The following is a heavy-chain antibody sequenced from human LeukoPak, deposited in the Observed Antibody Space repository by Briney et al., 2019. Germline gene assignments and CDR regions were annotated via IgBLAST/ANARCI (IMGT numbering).Heavy chain of an antibody. CDR2: IYYSGTT. Sequence: SETLSLTCTVSGASINTYYWSWIRQPPGKELKRIGYIYYSGTTSYNPSLKTRVTISIDTSKNQFSLKLSSVTAADTAVYYCARGGIAAAALVHLDYWGQGTLVTVSS. V-gene: IGHV4-59*01. J-gene: IGHJ4*02. CDR3: ARGGIAAAALVHLDY. CDR1: GASINTYY. D-gene: IGHD6-13*01.